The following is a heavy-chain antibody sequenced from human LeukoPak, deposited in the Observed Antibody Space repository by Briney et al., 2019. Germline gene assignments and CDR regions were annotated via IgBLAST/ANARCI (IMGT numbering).Heavy chain of an antibody. CDR3: ARDKGGSLDY. J-gene: IGHJ4*02. CDR2: IFYSGTT. Sequence: SETLSLTCTVSGGSMSSGSYYWGWIRQPPGKGLEWIGSIFYSGTTYYNPSLKSRVTISVDTSKNQFSLKLSSVTAADTAVYYCARDKGGSLDYWGQGTLVTVSS. CDR1: GGSMSSGSYY. V-gene: IGHV4-39*07. D-gene: IGHD2-15*01.